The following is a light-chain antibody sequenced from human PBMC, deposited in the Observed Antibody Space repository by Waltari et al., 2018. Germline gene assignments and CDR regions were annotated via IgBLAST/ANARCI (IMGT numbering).Light chain of an antibody. V-gene: IGLV6-57*01. CDR1: SGSIASNY. CDR2: EDN. Sequence: NFMLTQPHSVSESPGKTVTISCTRSSGSIASNYVQWYQQRPGRSPTTVIYEDNQRPSGVPDRFSGSIDSSSNSASLTISGPKTEDEADYYCQSYDSSLRVFGGGTKLTVL. J-gene: IGLJ3*02. CDR3: QSYDSSLRV.